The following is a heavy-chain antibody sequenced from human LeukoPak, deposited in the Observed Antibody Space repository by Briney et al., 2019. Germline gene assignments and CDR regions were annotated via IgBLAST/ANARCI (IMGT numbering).Heavy chain of an antibody. J-gene: IGHJ4*02. CDR3: ARYYCGSTDCPGIDY. Sequence: SETLSLTCTVSGGSISSGVYYWTWVRQPPGEGLEWIGYISYSGTTYSNPSLKTRLTISTDTSKSQFSLMLTSVTAADTAVYYCARYYCGSTDCPGIDYWGQGTLATVSS. CDR1: GGSISSGVYY. D-gene: IGHD2-2*01. V-gene: IGHV4-30-4*01. CDR2: ISYSGTT.